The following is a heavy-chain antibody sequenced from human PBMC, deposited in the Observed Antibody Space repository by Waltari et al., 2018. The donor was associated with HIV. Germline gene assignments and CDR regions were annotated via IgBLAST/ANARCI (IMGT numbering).Heavy chain of an antibody. J-gene: IGHJ6*02. CDR1: GFTFSSYW. V-gene: IGHV3-7*01. D-gene: IGHD2-2*01. CDR2: KKQDGSEK. CDR3: ARQLPPSYGMDV. Sequence: EVQLVESGGGLVQPGGSLRLSCAASGFTFSSYWMTWVRQAPGKGLGWVASKKQDGSEKYYVDSVRGRFTISRDNAKNSLYLQMNSLRADDTAVYYCARQLPPSYGMDVWGQGTTVTVSS.